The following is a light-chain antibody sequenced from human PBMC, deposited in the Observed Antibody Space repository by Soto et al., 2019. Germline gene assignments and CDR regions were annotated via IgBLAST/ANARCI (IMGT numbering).Light chain of an antibody. J-gene: IGKJ4*01. Sequence: EIVLTQSPGTLSLSPGERATLSCRASQSVSSSYLAWYQQKPGQAPRLLIYAASSRATGIPDRFTGRWSVTRLSLTINSLKPEDFAVYYCQPDGEDGSSPLTFGGGTKVEIK. CDR2: AAS. CDR1: QSVSSSY. V-gene: IGKV3-20*01. CDR3: QPDGEDGSSPLT.